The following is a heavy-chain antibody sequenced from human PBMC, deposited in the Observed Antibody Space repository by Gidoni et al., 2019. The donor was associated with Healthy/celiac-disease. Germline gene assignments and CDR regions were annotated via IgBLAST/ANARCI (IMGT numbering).Heavy chain of an antibody. Sequence: QVTLRESGPALVKPTQTLTLTCTFSGLPLRTSGMRVSWIRQPPGKALEWLALIDWDDDKYYSTSRKTRLTISKDTSKTQVVLTMANMDPVDTATYYCARSSLPTGNYYGRLLPNYCYGMYVWGQGTTVTVSS. CDR3: ARSSLPTGNYYGRLLPNYCYGMYV. J-gene: IGHJ6*02. CDR2: IDWDDDK. CDR1: GLPLRTSGMR. D-gene: IGHD3-10*01. V-gene: IGHV2-70*01.